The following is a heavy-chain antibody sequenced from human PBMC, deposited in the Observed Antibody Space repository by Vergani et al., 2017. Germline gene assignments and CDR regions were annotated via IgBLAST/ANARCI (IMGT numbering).Heavy chain of an antibody. CDR3: SRGRGYSFGYSDY. D-gene: IGHD5-18*01. Sequence: EVQLVESGGGLVPPGRSLRLSCAASGFSFGDYAMTWVRQAPGKGLEWVAFIRNKAYGGTTEYAASVKGRFTISRDDSKRLAYPQLSGLKTEDTAVYFCSRGRGYSFGYSDYWGQGTLVTVSS. V-gene: IGHV3-49*04. J-gene: IGHJ4*02. CDR1: GFSFGDYA. CDR2: IRNKAYGGTT.